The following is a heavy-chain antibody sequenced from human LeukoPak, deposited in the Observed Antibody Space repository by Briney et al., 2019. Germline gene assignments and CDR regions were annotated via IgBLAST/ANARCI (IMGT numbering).Heavy chain of an antibody. Sequence: GASVKVSCKASGYTFTGYYMHWVRQAPGQGLEWMGWINPNSGGTNYAQKFQGRVTMTRDTSISTAHMELSRLRSDDTAVYYCARDPSEDSSGYCDYWGQGTLVTVSS. J-gene: IGHJ4*02. CDR3: ARDPSEDSSGYCDY. CDR2: INPNSGGT. D-gene: IGHD3-22*01. CDR1: GYTFTGYY. V-gene: IGHV1-2*02.